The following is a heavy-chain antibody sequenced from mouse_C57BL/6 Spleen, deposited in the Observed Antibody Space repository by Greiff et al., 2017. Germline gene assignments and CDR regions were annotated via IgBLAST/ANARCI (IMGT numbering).Heavy chain of an antibody. Sequence: QVQLQQPGAELVRPGTSVKLSCKASGYTFTSYWMHWVKQRPGQGLEWIGVIDPSDSYTNYNQKFKGKATLTVDTSSSTAYMQLSSLTSEDSAVYYCARSPFYYYGSKDYAMDYWGQGTSGTVSS. CDR1: GYTFTSYW. D-gene: IGHD1-1*01. CDR2: IDPSDSYT. CDR3: ARSPFYYYGSKDYAMDY. V-gene: IGHV1-59*01. J-gene: IGHJ4*01.